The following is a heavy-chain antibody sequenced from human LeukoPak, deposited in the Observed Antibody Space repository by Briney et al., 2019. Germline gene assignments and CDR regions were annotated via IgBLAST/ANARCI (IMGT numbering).Heavy chain of an antibody. CDR1: GYTFTSYY. D-gene: IGHD1-14*01. CDR2: INPSGGGT. Sequence: ASVKVSCKASGYTFTSYYMHWVRQAPGQGLEWMGIINPSGGGTTYAQKFQGRVTITADESTSTAYMELSSLRSEDTAVYYCARGSAVTGGYMDVWGKGTTVTVSS. V-gene: IGHV1-46*01. CDR3: ARGSAVTGGYMDV. J-gene: IGHJ6*03.